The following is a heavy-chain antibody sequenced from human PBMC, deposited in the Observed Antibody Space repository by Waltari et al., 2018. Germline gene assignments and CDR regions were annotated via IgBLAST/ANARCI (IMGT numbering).Heavy chain of an antibody. J-gene: IGHJ6*02. Sequence: EVQLVQSGAEVKKPGESLKISCQGSVYSFTTNWIDWVRPVPGKGLEWLGSSYPGDSDTRYRTSFQGQVTNSADKSISTDYLQWSSLKASDTAMYYWARHRGSPGYYYGMDVWGQGTMVTVSS. CDR3: ARHRGSPGYYYGMDV. V-gene: IGHV5-51*01. CDR2: SYPGDSDT. CDR1: VYSFTTNW. D-gene: IGHD1-26*01.